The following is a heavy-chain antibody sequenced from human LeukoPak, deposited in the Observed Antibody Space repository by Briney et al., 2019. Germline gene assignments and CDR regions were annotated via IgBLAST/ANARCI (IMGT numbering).Heavy chain of an antibody. Sequence: ASVKVSCKASGYTFTGYYMHWVRQAPGQGLEWMGWINPNSGGTNYAQKFQGRVTMTRGTSISTAYMELSRLRSEDTAIYYCAKGLKTAVGPYKGYHYYMDVWGKGTTVTVSS. CDR2: INPNSGGT. J-gene: IGHJ6*03. CDR1: GYTFTGYY. V-gene: IGHV1-2*02. CDR3: AKGLKTAVGPYKGYHYYMDV. D-gene: IGHD5-18*01.